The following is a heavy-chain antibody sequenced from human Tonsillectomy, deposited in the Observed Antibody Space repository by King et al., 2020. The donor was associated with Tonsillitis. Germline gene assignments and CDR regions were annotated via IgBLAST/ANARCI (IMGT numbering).Heavy chain of an antibody. CDR2: IDPSDSYT. CDR3: ARGLLFPEEQRERYFDL. D-gene: IGHD2-21*01. V-gene: IGHV5-10-1*03. J-gene: IGHJ2*01. CDR1: GYSFSSYW. Sequence: VQLVESGTEVKKPGESLRISCTGSGYSFSSYWITWVRQMPGKGLEWMGRIDPSDSYTNYSPSFQGHVTISVDRYISTAYLQWSSLKASDTAMYYCARGLLFPEEQRERYFDLWGRGTLVIVSS.